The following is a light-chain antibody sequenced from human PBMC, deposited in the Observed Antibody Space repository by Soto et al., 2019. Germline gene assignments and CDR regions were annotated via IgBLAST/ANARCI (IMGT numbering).Light chain of an antibody. CDR3: QQRSNWPIT. Sequence: DIQMTQSPSTLPASVGDRVTISCRASQTVERWLAWYQQKPGKAPKLLISDVSSLERGVPSRFSGSGSGTDFTLTISSLEPEDFALYYCQQRSNWPITFGQGTRLEIK. CDR1: QTVERW. CDR2: DVS. V-gene: IGKV1-5*01. J-gene: IGKJ5*01.